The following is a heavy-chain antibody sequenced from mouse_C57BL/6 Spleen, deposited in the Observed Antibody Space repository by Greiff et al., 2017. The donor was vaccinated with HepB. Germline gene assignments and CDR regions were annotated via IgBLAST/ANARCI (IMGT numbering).Heavy chain of an antibody. CDR3: ARDYYGSSLGYFDY. V-gene: IGHV1-72*01. CDR2: IDPNSGGT. D-gene: IGHD1-1*01. CDR1: GYTFTSYW. J-gene: IGHJ2*01. Sequence: QVHVKQPGAELVKPGASVKLSCKASGYTFTSYWMHWVKQRPGRGLEWIGRIDPNSGGTKYNEKFKSKATLTVDKPSSTAYMQLSSLTSEDSAVYYCARDYYGSSLGYFDYWGQGTTLTVSS.